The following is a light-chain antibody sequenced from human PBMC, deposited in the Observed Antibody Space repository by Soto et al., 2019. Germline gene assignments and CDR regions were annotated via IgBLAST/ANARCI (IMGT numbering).Light chain of an antibody. CDR3: QQYAGSRT. CDR2: GAS. CDR1: QSISSN. J-gene: IGKJ1*01. V-gene: IGKV3-15*01. Sequence: EIVMTQSPATLSVSPGERATLSCRASQSISSNLAWYQQKPGQAPRLLIYGASTRATGIPAMFSGSGSGTEFTLTISSLQSEDFAVYYCQQYAGSRTFGQGTKVDIK.